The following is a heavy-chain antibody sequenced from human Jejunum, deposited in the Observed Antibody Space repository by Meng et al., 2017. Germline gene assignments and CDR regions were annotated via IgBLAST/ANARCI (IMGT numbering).Heavy chain of an antibody. V-gene: IGHV4-4*02. Sequence: HVPLQASGPGLVKPWGTLSLTCAVSGDSISSSYWWSWVRQPPGKGLEWIGEIYHSGTTNYNPSLKSRVTLSVDKSKNQFSLNLSSVTAADTAVYFCARDFEALNGVWGQGTLVTVSS. D-gene: IGHD2-8*01. CDR1: GDSISSSYW. J-gene: IGHJ1*01. CDR2: IYHSGTT. CDR3: ARDFEALNGV.